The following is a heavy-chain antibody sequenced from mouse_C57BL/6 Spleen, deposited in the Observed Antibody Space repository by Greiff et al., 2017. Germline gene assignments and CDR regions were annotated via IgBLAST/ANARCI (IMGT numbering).Heavy chain of an antibody. Sequence: VQLQQPGAELVKPGASVKLSCKASGYTFTSYWMHWVKQRPGQGLEWIGMIHPNSGSTNYNEKFKSKATLTVDKSSSTAYMQLSSLTSEDSAVYYCAREGVWYLLAYWGQGTLVTVSA. V-gene: IGHV1-64*01. CDR1: GYTFTSYW. J-gene: IGHJ3*01. CDR2: IHPNSGST. CDR3: AREGVWYLLAY. D-gene: IGHD2-10*02.